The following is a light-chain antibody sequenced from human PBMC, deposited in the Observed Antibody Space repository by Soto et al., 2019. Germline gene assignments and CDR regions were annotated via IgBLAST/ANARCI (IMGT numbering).Light chain of an antibody. V-gene: IGLV2-23*03. CDR2: EGS. CDR3: CSYAGSSTFE. J-gene: IGLJ2*01. CDR1: SSDVGSYNL. Sequence: QSALTQPASVSGSPGQSITISCTGTSSDVGSYNLLSWYQQHPGKAPKLMIYEGSKRPSGVSNRFSGSKSGNTASLTISGLQAEDEADYYCCSYAGSSTFEFGGGTKLTVL.